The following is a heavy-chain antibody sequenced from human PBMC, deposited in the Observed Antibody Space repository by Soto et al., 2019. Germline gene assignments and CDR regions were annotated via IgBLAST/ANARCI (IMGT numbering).Heavy chain of an antibody. Sequence: QVQLVQSGAEVKKPGASVKVSCKVSGYTLTELSMHWVRQAPGKGLEWMGGFDPEDGETIYAQQFQGRVTMTEDTSTDTAYRELSSLRSENTAVYYCVSLPTGYYDSSGYYYFDYWGQGTLVTVSS. D-gene: IGHD3-22*01. V-gene: IGHV1-24*01. CDR1: GYTLTELS. CDR3: VSLPTGYYDSSGYYYFDY. J-gene: IGHJ4*02. CDR2: FDPEDGET.